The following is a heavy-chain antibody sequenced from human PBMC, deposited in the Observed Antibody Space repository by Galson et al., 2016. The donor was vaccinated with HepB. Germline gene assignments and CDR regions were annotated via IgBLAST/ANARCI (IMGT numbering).Heavy chain of an antibody. D-gene: IGHD1-7*01. CDR1: GFIFSSYG. J-gene: IGHJ6*03. Sequence: SLRLSCAASGFIFSSYGMHWVRQAPGKGLEWVAVIWYDGSNKYYADSVKGRFTTSRDNSKNTLYQQMNSLRAEDTAVYYCARDWLELRHYYYMDVWGKGTTVTVSS. V-gene: IGHV3-33*01. CDR3: ARDWLELRHYYYMDV. CDR2: IWYDGSNK.